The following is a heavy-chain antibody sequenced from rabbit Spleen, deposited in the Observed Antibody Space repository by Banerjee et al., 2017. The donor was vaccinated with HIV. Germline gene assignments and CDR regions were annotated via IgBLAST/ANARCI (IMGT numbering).Heavy chain of an antibody. D-gene: IGHD4-1*01. V-gene: IGHV1S40*01. Sequence: QSLEESGGDLVKPGASLTLTCTASGFSFSSDYYICWVRQAPGKGLEWIGIIYAAKGSTDYASWVNGRFPISSDNAQSTVDLKMTSLTAADTATYFCARAIVPWLGLTRLDLWGQGTLVTVS. CDR2: IYAAKGST. CDR1: GFSFSSDYY. CDR3: ARAIVPWLGLTRLDL. J-gene: IGHJ3*01.